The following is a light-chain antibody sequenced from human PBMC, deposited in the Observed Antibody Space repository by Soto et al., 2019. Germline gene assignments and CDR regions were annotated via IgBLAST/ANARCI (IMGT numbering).Light chain of an antibody. CDR1: SSDVGGSNY. J-gene: IGLJ1*01. CDR2: EVS. Sequence: QSVLTQPASVSGSPGQSITISCTGTSSDVGGSNYVSWYQQHPGKAPKVIIYEVSNRPSGVSNRFSGSKSGNTASLTISGLQAEDGADYYCAAWDDSLNGYVFGSGTKVTVL. CDR3: AAWDDSLNGYV. V-gene: IGLV2-14*01.